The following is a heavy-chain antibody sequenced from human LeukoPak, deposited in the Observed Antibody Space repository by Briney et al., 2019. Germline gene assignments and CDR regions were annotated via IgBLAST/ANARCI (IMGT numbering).Heavy chain of an antibody. J-gene: IGHJ6*02. D-gene: IGHD4/OR15-4a*01. Sequence: GGSLRLSCAASGFTFSSYDMHWVRQATGKGLEWVSAIGTAGDTYYPGSVKGRFTISRENAKNSLYLQMNSLRAGDTAVYYCARAPRLSGYYYYGMDVWGQGTTVTVSS. CDR3: ARAPRLSGYYYYGMDV. V-gene: IGHV3-13*01. CDR2: IGTAGDT. CDR1: GFTFSSYD.